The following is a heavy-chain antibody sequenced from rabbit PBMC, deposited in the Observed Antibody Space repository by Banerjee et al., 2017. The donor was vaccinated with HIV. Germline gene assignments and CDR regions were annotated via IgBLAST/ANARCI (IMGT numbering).Heavy chain of an antibody. J-gene: IGHJ4*01. CDR3: TNSFNL. V-gene: IGHV1S45*01. CDR1: GFSFSSSYY. Sequence: QEQLEESGGDLVKPEGSLTLTCTASGFSFSSSYYMYWVRQAPGKGLEWIGCINGGSGFTYYASWVKGRFTISKTSSTTVTLQMTSLTAADTATYFCTNSFNLWGQGTLVTVS. CDR2: INGGSGFT.